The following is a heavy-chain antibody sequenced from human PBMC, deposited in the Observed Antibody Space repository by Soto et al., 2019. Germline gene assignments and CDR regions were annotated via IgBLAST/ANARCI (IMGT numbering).Heavy chain of an antibody. Sequence: GGSLRLSCTASGFTFSNYGMHWVRQTPGKGLEWVAVISNDGNNKYYIDSVKGRFTISRDNSKNTLYLQINSLRADDTALYFCAKNAGLYSSSVPDVWGKGTTVTVSS. CDR2: ISNDGNNK. CDR3: AKNAGLYSSSVPDV. J-gene: IGHJ6*04. V-gene: IGHV3-30*18. CDR1: GFTFSNYG. D-gene: IGHD3-3*01.